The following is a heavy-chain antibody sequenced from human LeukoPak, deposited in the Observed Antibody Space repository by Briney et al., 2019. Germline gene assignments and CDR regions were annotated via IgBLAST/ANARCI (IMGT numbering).Heavy chain of an antibody. CDR1: GGTFSSYA. CDR3: ARVKPYYYYMDV. V-gene: IGHV1-69*06. J-gene: IGHJ6*03. CDR2: IIPIFGTA. Sequence: SVKVSCKASGGTFSSYAISWVRQAPGQGLEWMGGIIPIFGTANYAQKFQGRVTITADKSTSTAYMELSSLRSEDTAVYYCARVKPYYYYMDVWGKGTTVTVSS.